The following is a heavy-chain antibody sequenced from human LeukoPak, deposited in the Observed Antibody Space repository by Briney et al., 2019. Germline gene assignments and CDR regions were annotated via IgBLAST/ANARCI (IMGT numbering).Heavy chain of an antibody. CDR2: FDPEDGET. Sequence: ASVKVSCKVSGYTLTELSMHWVRQAPGKGLEWMGGFDPEDGETIYAQKFQGRVTMTEDTSTDTAYMEPSSLRTEDTAVYYCATVKGYYDSSGYLYYFDYWGQGTLVTVSS. J-gene: IGHJ4*02. CDR3: ATVKGYYDSSGYLYYFDY. CDR1: GYTLTELS. V-gene: IGHV1-24*01. D-gene: IGHD3-22*01.